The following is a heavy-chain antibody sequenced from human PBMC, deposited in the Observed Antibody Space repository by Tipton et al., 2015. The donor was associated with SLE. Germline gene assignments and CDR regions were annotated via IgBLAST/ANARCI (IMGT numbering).Heavy chain of an antibody. CDR1: GYSLSSGYY. CDR3: ARLKDYIWGSYLRACDN. CDR2: IYHSGST. Sequence: TLSLTCAVSGYSLSSGYYWGWIRQPPGKGLEWIGCIYHSGSTYYNPSLKSRVTISVETSKNQFSLKLSSVTASDTAEYYCARLKDYIWGSYLRACDNWGQGSIVTVSS. J-gene: IGHJ3*02. V-gene: IGHV4-38-2*01. D-gene: IGHD3-16*02.